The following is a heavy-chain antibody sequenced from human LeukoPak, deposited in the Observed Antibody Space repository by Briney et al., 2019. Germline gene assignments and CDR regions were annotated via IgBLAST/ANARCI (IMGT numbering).Heavy chain of an antibody. CDR3: ARAYSVPDY. Sequence: GGSLRLFCAASGFTFSSYGMHWVRPAPGKGLQWVAVIWYDGSNKYYADSVKGRFTISRDNSKNTLYLQMNSLRAEDTAVYYCARAYSVPDYWGQGTLVTVSS. V-gene: IGHV3-33*01. CDR1: GFTFSSYG. D-gene: IGHD4-11*01. J-gene: IGHJ4*02. CDR2: IWYDGSNK.